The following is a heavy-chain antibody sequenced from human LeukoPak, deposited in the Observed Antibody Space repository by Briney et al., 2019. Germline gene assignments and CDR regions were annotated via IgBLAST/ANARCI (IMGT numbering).Heavy chain of an antibody. J-gene: IGHJ4*02. Sequence: PSETLSLTCSVSGAAITSAYWSWIRQSPGKGLEWIGYGFYSGVTNYSPSLQSRVTIAVDTFKNHCSLEVTSVTAADTAVYYCARDAAHSAGVYDYWGRGILVTVSS. CDR2: GFYSGVT. V-gene: IGHV4-59*13. D-gene: IGHD2-21*01. CDR3: ARDAAHSAGVYDY. CDR1: GAAITSAY.